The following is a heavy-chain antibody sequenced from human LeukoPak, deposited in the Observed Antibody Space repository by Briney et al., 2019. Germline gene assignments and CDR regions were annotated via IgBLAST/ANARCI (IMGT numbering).Heavy chain of an antibody. CDR3: ATSPDYDILTGYYRLDYYGMDV. V-gene: IGHV1-8*01. Sequence: ASVKVSCKASGYTFTSYDINWVRQATGQGLEWMGWMNPNSGNTGYARKFQGRVTMTRNTSISTAYMELSSLRSEDTAVYYCATSPDYDILTGYYRLDYYGMDVWGQGTTVTVSS. CDR2: MNPNSGNT. CDR1: GYTFTSYD. J-gene: IGHJ6*02. D-gene: IGHD3-9*01.